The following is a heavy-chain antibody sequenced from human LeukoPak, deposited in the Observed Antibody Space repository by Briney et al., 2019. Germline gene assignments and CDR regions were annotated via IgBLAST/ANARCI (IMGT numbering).Heavy chain of an antibody. Sequence: PSETLSLTCTVSGGSISSYYWSWIRQPAGKGLEWIGRIYTSGSTNYNPSLKSRVTMSVDTSKNQFSLKLSSVTAADTAVYYCARGGADYDTLTGYEYWGQGTLVTVSS. CDR2: IYTSGST. J-gene: IGHJ4*02. V-gene: IGHV4-4*07. CDR1: GGSISSYY. CDR3: ARGGADYDTLTGYEY. D-gene: IGHD3-9*01.